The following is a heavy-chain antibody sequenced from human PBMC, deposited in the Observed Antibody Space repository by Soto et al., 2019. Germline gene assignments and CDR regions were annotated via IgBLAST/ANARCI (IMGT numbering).Heavy chain of an antibody. V-gene: IGHV4-30-2*01. CDR3: ARDQLEGNWFDP. CDR1: GGSISSGGYS. Sequence: QLQLQESGSGLVRPSQTLSLTCAVSGGSISSGGYSWNWIRQPPGKGLEWIWYIYHSGSTLYNPSLKSRVTISVDKSKNQFSLKLSSVTAADTAVYYCARDQLEGNWFDPWGQGTLVTVSS. J-gene: IGHJ5*02. CDR2: IYHSGST. D-gene: IGHD1-1*01.